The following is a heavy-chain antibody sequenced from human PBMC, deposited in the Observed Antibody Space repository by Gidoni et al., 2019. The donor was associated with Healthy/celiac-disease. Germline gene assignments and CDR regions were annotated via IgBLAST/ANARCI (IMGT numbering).Heavy chain of an antibody. V-gene: IGHV4-34*01. CDR3: AREYYDFWSGPHPRYMDV. Sequence: QVQLQQWGAGLLKPSETLSLTCAVYGGSFSGYYWSWIRQPPGKGLEWIGEINHSGSTNYNPSLKSRVTISVDTSKNQFSLKLSSVTAADTAVYYCAREYYDFWSGPHPRYMDVWGKGTTVTVSS. J-gene: IGHJ6*03. D-gene: IGHD3-3*01. CDR2: INHSGST. CDR1: GGSFSGYY.